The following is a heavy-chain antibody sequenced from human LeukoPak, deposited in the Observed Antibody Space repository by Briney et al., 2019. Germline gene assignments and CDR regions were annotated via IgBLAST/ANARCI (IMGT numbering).Heavy chain of an antibody. V-gene: IGHV1-2*06. CDR3: ARVTTTRNRDGYNTFDP. Sequence: ASVKVSCKASGYTFTSYGISWVRQAPGQGLEWMGRINPNSGGTNYAQKFQGRVTMTRDTSISTAYMELSRLRSDDTAVYYCARVTTTRNRDGYNTFDPWGQGTLVTVSS. D-gene: IGHD5-24*01. J-gene: IGHJ5*02. CDR1: GYTFTSYG. CDR2: INPNSGGT.